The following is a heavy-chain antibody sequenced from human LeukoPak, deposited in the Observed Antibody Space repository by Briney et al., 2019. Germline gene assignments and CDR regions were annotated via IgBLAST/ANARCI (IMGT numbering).Heavy chain of an antibody. CDR2: ISYDGSNK. J-gene: IGHJ4*02. CDR1: GFTFSSYG. Sequence: GGSLRLSCAASGFTFSSYGMHWVRQAPGKGLEWVAAISYDGSNKYYADSVKGRFTISRDNSKNTLYLQMNSLRAEDTAVYYCAKLSVGSSGQGSIDYWGQGTLVTVSS. V-gene: IGHV3-30*18. D-gene: IGHD3-22*01. CDR3: AKLSVGSSGQGSIDY.